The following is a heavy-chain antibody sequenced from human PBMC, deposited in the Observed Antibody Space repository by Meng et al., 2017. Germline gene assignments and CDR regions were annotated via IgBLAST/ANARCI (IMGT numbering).Heavy chain of an antibody. CDR1: GFTVSSNY. CDR2: IYSGGST. J-gene: IGHJ6*02. V-gene: IGHV3-53*01. Sequence: GESLKISCAASGFTVSSNYMSWVRQAPGKGLEWVSVIYSGGSTYYADSVKGRFTISGDNAKNSLYLQMNSLRAEDTAVYYCARESDSCYGMDVWGQGTTVTVSS. CDR3: ARESDSCYGMDV. D-gene: IGHD3/OR15-3a*01.